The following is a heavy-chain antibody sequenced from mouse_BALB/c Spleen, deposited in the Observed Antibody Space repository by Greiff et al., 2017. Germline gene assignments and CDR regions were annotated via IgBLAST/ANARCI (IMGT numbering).Heavy chain of an antibody. J-gene: IGHJ1*01. V-gene: IGHV5-6-3*01. Sequence: EVKLVESGGGLVQPGGSLKLSCAASGFTFSSYGMSWVRQTPDKRLELVATINSNGGSTYYPDSVKGRFTISRDNAKNTLYLQMSSLKSEDTAMYYCARDQGYSNFYWYFDVWGAGTTVTVSS. D-gene: IGHD2-5*01. CDR2: INSNGGST. CDR1: GFTFSSYG. CDR3: ARDQGYSNFYWYFDV.